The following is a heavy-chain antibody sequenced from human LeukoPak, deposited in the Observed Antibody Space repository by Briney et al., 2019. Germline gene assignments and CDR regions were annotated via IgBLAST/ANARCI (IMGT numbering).Heavy chain of an antibody. V-gene: IGHV1-58*01. CDR2: IVVGSGNT. CDR3: AALGWELPSSY. D-gene: IGHD1-26*01. Sequence: SVKVSCKASGFTFTSSTVQWVRQARGQRLEWIGWIVVGSGNTNYAQKFQERVTITRDMSTSTAYMELSSLRSEDTAVYYCAALGWELPSSYWGQGTLVTVSS. J-gene: IGHJ4*02. CDR1: GFTFTSST.